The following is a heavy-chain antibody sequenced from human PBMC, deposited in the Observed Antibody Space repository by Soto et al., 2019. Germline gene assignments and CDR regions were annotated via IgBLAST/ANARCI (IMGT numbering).Heavy chain of an antibody. V-gene: IGHV4-59*08. D-gene: IGHD6-13*01. Sequence: SETLSLTCTVSGGSISSYYWSWIRQPPGKGLEWIGYIYYSGSTNYNPSLKSRVTISVDTSKNQFSLKLSSVTAADTAVYYCARHTASSSRYSSNYWGQGTLVTVSS. CDR1: GGSISSYY. J-gene: IGHJ4*02. CDR3: ARHTASSSRYSSNY. CDR2: IYYSGST.